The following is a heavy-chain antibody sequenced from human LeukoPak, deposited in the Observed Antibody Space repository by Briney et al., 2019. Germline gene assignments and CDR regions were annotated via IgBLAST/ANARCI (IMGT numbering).Heavy chain of an antibody. Sequence: PGGSLRLSCAASGFTFSSYAMHWVRQAPGKGLEWVAVISYDGSNKYYADSVKGRFTISRNNSKNTLYLQMNSLRAEDTAVYYRASSGWANPVWGQGTTVTVSS. CDR3: ASSGWANPV. J-gene: IGHJ6*02. D-gene: IGHD6-19*01. V-gene: IGHV3-30-3*01. CDR1: GFTFSSYA. CDR2: ISYDGSNK.